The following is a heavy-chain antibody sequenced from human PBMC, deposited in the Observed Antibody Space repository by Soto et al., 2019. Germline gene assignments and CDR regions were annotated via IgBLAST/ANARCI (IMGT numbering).Heavy chain of an antibody. D-gene: IGHD3-3*01. J-gene: IGHJ4*01. Sequence: AGSLRLSSAASGFSPSHYWMQWLRQVPGKRLLWVSRIRVDGRDTTYADSVKGRFTLSRANAKNTLYLQMDSLRGDVAVVYYCVRAPVHRAICCWGHGSLVTVSS. CDR3: VRAPVHRAICC. V-gene: IGHV3-74*03. CDR1: GFSPSHYW. CDR2: IRVDGRDT.